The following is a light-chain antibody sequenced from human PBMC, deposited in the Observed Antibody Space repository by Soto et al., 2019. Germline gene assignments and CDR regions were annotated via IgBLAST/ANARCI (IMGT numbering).Light chain of an antibody. J-gene: IGLJ2*01. CDR3: SSYAGSNNLV. CDR2: EVS. Sequence: QSVLTQPPSASGSPGQSVTISCTGTSSDIGGYNYVSWYQQHPGKAPKLIIYEVSKRPSGVPDRFSGSKSGNTASLTVSGLQGEDEADYYCSSYAGSNNLVFGGGTKLTVL. CDR1: SSDIGGYNY. V-gene: IGLV2-8*01.